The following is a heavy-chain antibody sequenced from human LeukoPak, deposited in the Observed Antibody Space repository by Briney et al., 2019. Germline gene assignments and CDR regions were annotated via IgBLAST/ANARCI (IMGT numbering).Heavy chain of an antibody. Sequence: ASVKVSCKASGYTFTSYGISWVRQAPGQGLEWMGWISAYNGNTNYAQKLQGRVTMTTDTSTSTAYMELRSLRSDDTAAYYCARGDPPSITIFGVVPEPNWFDPWGQGTLVTVSS. CDR2: ISAYNGNT. V-gene: IGHV1-18*01. J-gene: IGHJ5*02. D-gene: IGHD3-3*01. CDR3: ARGDPPSITIFGVVPEPNWFDP. CDR1: GYTFTSYG.